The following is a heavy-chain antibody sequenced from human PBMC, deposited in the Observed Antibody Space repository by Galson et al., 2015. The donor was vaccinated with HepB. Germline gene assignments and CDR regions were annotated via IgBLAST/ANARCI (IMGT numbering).Heavy chain of an antibody. Sequence: SVKVSCKASSYTFSNYGISWVRQAPGQGLEWMGWISPYNGKRNYAQNLQGRVTMTTDTSTSTAYMELRSLRSDDTAVYYCARVGMTYYYFDYWGQGTPVTVSS. CDR1: SYTFSNYG. CDR3: ARVGMTYYYFDY. D-gene: IGHD3-10*01. CDR2: ISPYNGKR. V-gene: IGHV1-18*01. J-gene: IGHJ4*02.